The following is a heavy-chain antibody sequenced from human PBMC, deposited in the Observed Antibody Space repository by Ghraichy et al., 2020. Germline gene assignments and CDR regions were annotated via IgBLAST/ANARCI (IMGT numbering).Heavy chain of an antibody. CDR1: GGSISSYY. CDR2: IYTSGST. Sequence: SETLSLTCTVSGGSISSYYWSWIRQPAGKGLEWIGRIYTSGSTNYNPSLKSRVTMSVDTSKNQFSLKLSSVTAADTAVYYCARDQVGATHPTIYYYYGMDVWGQGTTVTVSS. V-gene: IGHV4-4*07. D-gene: IGHD1-26*01. J-gene: IGHJ6*02. CDR3: ARDQVGATHPTIYYYYGMDV.